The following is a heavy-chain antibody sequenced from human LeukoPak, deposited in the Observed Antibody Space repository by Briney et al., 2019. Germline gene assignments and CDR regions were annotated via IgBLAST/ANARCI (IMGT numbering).Heavy chain of an antibody. D-gene: IGHD3-3*01. CDR1: GGSISSYY. CDR2: IYTSGST. CDR3: ARDWSSSANYYMDV. Sequence: SETLSLTCTVSGGSISSYYWSWIRQPAGKGLEWIGRIYTSGSTNYNPSLKSRVTVSVDTSKNQFSLKLSSVTAADTAVYYCARDWSSSANYYMDVWGKGTTVTVSS. J-gene: IGHJ6*03. V-gene: IGHV4-4*07.